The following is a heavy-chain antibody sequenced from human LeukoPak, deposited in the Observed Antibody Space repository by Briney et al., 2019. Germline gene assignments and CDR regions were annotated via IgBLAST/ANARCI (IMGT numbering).Heavy chain of an antibody. CDR1: GFTFSSYA. Sequence: GRSLRLSCAASGFTFSSYAMHWVRQAPGKGLEWVAVISYDGSNKYYADSVKGRFTISRDNSKNTLYLQMNSLRAEDTAVYYCAKETRIMITFGGVIFYFDYWGQGTLVTVSS. J-gene: IGHJ4*02. V-gene: IGHV3-30-3*01. CDR3: AKETRIMITFGGVIFYFDY. CDR2: ISYDGSNK. D-gene: IGHD3-16*01.